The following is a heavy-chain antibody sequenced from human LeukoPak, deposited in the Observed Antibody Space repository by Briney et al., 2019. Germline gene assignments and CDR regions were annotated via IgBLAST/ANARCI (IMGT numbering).Heavy chain of an antibody. V-gene: IGHV3-33*01. Sequence: GGSLRLSCAASGFTFSSYGMHWVRQAPGKGLEWVAVIWYDGSNKYHADSVKGRFTISRDNSKNTLYLQMNSLRAEDTAVYYCARDGGSGSGYDFRYYGMDVWGQGTTVTVSS. D-gene: IGHD5-12*01. CDR1: GFTFSSYG. CDR3: ARDGGSGSGYDFRYYGMDV. CDR2: IWYDGSNK. J-gene: IGHJ6*02.